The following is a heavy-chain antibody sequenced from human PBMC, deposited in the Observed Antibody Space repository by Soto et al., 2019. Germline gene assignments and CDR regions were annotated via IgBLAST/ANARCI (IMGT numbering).Heavy chain of an antibody. CDR3: AREGDGSRWFNYFDY. J-gene: IGHJ4*02. CDR2: INDSGNST. CDR1: GFTFSHYA. V-gene: IGHV3-23*01. Sequence: GGSLRLSCAASGFTFSHYAMSWVRQAPGQGLEWVSGINDSGNSTHYAESVKGRLTISRDNSKSTLSLEMNSLRAEDTAVYYCAREGDGSRWFNYFDYWGQGTQVTVSS. D-gene: IGHD6-13*01.